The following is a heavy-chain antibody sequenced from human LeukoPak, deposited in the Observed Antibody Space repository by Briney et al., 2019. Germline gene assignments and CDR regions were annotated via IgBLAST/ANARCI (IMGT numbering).Heavy chain of an antibody. D-gene: IGHD2-21*02. CDR1: VGTFSSYA. V-gene: IGHV1-69*06. CDR3: ARVVVVTGGPAFDI. Sequence: SVKVSCKASVGTFSSYAISWVRQAPGQGLEWMGGIIPIFGTANYAQKFQGRVTITADKSTSTAYMELSSLRSEDTAVYYCARVVVVTGGPAFDIWGQGTMVTVSS. J-gene: IGHJ3*02. CDR2: IIPIFGTA.